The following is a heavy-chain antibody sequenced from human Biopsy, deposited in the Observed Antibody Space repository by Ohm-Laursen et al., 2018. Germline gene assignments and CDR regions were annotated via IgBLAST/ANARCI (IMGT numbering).Heavy chain of an antibody. V-gene: IGHV4-4*07. J-gene: IGHJ4*02. D-gene: IGHD5-12*01. CDR1: GASISSYY. CDR2: IYTSGST. Sequence: SETLSLTCTVSGASISSYYWTWIRQPAGKGLEWIGRIYTSGSTNYNPSFKSRVTMSVDTSKNQFSLKLTSLTAADTAVYFCAAVDYSAYTTVDHWGQGTLITVSS. CDR3: AAVDYSAYTTVDH.